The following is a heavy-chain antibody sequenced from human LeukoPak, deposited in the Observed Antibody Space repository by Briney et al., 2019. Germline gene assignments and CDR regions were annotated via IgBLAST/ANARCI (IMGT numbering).Heavy chain of an antibody. Sequence: ASVKVSCKAFGYTFTSNYMHWVRQAPGQGPEWMGVISPSGGSTTYAQKFQGRVTLTRDMSTSTDYLELSSLRSEDTAVYYCARGPPRIAARRPYYYYYYMDVWGKGTTVTVSS. CDR1: GYTFTSNY. CDR2: ISPSGGST. CDR3: ARGPPRIAARRPYYYYYYMDV. D-gene: IGHD6-6*01. J-gene: IGHJ6*03. V-gene: IGHV1-46*01.